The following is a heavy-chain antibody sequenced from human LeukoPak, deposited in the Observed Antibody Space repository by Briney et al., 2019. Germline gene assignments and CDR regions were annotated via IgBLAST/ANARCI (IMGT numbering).Heavy chain of an antibody. CDR3: ARVVYYSYVDY. J-gene: IGHJ4*02. D-gene: IGHD5-18*01. Sequence: PSETLSLTCAVYGGSFSGYYWSWIRQPPGKGLEWIGEINHSGSTNYNPSLKSRVTISVDTSKNQFSLKLSSVTAANTAVYYCARVVYYSYVDYWGQGTLVTVSS. CDR1: GGSFSGYY. V-gene: IGHV4-34*01. CDR2: INHSGST.